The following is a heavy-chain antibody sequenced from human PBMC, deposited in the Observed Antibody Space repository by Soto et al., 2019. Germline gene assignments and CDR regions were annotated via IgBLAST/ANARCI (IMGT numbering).Heavy chain of an antibody. Sequence: SETLSLTCTVSGGSISSSSYYWGWIRQPPGKGLEWIGCIYYSGSTYYNPSLKSRVTISVDTSKNQFSLKLSSVTAADTAVYYCANLYSGSYYLDYWGQGTLVTVSS. V-gene: IGHV4-39*07. D-gene: IGHD1-26*01. CDR1: GGSISSSSYY. J-gene: IGHJ4*02. CDR2: IYYSGST. CDR3: ANLYSGSYYLDY.